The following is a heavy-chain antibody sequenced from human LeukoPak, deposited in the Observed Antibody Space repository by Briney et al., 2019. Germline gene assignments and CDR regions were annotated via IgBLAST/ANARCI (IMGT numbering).Heavy chain of an antibody. D-gene: IGHD5-18*01. CDR2: ISYDGSNK. CDR1: GFTFNSYS. V-gene: IGHV3-30*04. J-gene: IGHJ4*02. Sequence: GGSLRLSCAASGFTFNSYSMHWVRQAPGKGLEWVAVISYDGSNKYYADSVKGRFTISRDNSKNTLYLQMNSLRAEDTAVYYCARSPGYSYGYVKADYWGQGTLVTVSS. CDR3: ARSPGYSYGYVKADY.